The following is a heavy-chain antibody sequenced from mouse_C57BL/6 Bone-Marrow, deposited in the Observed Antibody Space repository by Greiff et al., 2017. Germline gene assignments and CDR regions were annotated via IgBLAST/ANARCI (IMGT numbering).Heavy chain of an antibody. J-gene: IGHJ3*01. CDR1: GYSITSGYY. Sequence: EVQLQQSGPGLVKPSQSLSLTCSVTGYSITSGYYWNWIRQFPGNKLEWMGYISYDGSNNYNPSLKNRISITRDTSKNQFFLKLNSVTTEDTATYYCARGPTTVVATRGLAYWGQGTLVTVSA. CDR2: ISYDGSN. D-gene: IGHD1-1*01. V-gene: IGHV3-6*01. CDR3: ARGPTTVVATRGLAY.